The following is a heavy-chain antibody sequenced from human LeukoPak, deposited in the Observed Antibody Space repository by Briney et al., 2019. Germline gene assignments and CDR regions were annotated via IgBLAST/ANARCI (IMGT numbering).Heavy chain of an antibody. J-gene: IGHJ4*02. CDR2: INHSGST. Sequence: SETLSLTCAVYGGSFSGYYWSWIRQPPGKGLEWIGEINHSGSTDYNPSLKSRVTISVDTSKNQFSLKLSSVTAADTAVYYCARSAARGYDSSGYYYFDYWGQGTLVTVSS. D-gene: IGHD3-22*01. CDR3: ARSAARGYDSSGYYYFDY. CDR1: GGSFSGYY. V-gene: IGHV4-34*01.